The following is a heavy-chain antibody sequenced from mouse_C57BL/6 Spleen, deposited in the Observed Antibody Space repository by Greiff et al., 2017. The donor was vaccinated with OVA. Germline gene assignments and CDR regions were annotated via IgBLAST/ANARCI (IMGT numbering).Heavy chain of an antibody. V-gene: IGHV5-17*01. CDR3: ARTTMVTYFDY. Sequence: EVQLQESGGGLVKPGGSLKLSCAASGFTFSDYGMHWVRQAPEKGLEWVAYISSGSSTIYYADTVKGRFTISRDNAKNTLFLQMTSLRSEDTAMYYCARTTMVTYFDYWGQGTTLTVSS. CDR2: ISSGSSTI. CDR1: GFTFSDYG. D-gene: IGHD2-2*01. J-gene: IGHJ2*01.